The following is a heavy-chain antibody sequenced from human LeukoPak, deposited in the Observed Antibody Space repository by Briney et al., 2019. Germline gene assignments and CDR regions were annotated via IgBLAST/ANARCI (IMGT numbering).Heavy chain of an antibody. J-gene: IGHJ4*02. V-gene: IGHV1-69*01. CDR1: GGTFSSYA. CDR2: IIPIFGTA. Sequence: ASVKVSCKASGGTFSSYAISWVRQAPGQGLEWMGGIIPIFGTANYAQKFQGRVTITPDESTSTAYMELSSLRSEDTAVYYCARSMVRGARPSYFDYWGQGTLVTVSS. CDR3: ARSMVRGARPSYFDY. D-gene: IGHD3-10*01.